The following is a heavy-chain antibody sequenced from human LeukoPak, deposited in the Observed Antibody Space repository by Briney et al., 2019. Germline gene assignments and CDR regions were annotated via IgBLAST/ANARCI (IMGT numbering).Heavy chain of an antibody. CDR1: GGSISSYY. J-gene: IGHJ6*02. D-gene: IGHD6-19*01. CDR2: IYTSGST. V-gene: IGHV4-4*07. Sequence: SETLSLTCTVSGGSISSYYWSWIRQPAGKGLEWIGRIYTSGSTNYNPSLKSRVTISVDTSKNQFSLKLSSVTAADTAVYYCASVPLAVAGRHVYYYYGMDVWGQGTTVTVSS. CDR3: ASVPLAVAGRHVYYYYGMDV.